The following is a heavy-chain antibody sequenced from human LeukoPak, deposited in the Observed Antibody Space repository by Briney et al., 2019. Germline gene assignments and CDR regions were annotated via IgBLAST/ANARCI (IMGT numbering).Heavy chain of an antibody. V-gene: IGHV3-74*01. CDR3: ARDPGGGGAKGHNWFDP. CDR1: GFTFSSYW. J-gene: IGHJ5*02. CDR2: IKSDGSST. D-gene: IGHD2-21*01. Sequence: GGSLRLSCAAPGFTFSSYWMHWVRQAPVKGLVWVSRIKSDGSSTSYADSVKGRFTISRDNAKNTLYLQMNSLRAEDTAVYYCARDPGGGGAKGHNWFDPWGQGTLVTVSS.